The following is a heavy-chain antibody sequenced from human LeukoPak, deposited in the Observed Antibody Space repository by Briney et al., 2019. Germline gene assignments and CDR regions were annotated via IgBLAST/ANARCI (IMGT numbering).Heavy chain of an antibody. CDR1: GGSFSGYY. D-gene: IGHD3-22*01. CDR2: INNSGST. V-gene: IGHV4-34*01. Sequence: SETLSLTCAVYGGSFSGYYWSWIRQPPGKGLEWIGEINNSGSTNYNPSLKSRVTISVDTSKNQFSLKLSSVTAADTAVYYCARAAYYDSSGYLDYWGQGTLVTVSS. CDR3: ARAAYYDSSGYLDY. J-gene: IGHJ4*02.